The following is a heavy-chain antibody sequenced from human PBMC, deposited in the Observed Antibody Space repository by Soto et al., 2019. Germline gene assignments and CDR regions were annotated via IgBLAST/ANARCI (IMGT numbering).Heavy chain of an antibody. J-gene: IGHJ6*02. D-gene: IGHD3-22*01. V-gene: IGHV4-39*01. Sequence: ASETLSLTCTVSGGSISSSSYYWGWIRQPPGKGLEWIGSIYYSGSTYYNPSLKSRVTISVDTSKNQFSLKLSSVTAADTAVYYCARLHYDSSGYYYFYYYYGMDDWGQGTTVTVSS. CDR3: ARLHYDSSGYYYFYYYYGMDD. CDR2: IYYSGST. CDR1: GGSISSSSYY.